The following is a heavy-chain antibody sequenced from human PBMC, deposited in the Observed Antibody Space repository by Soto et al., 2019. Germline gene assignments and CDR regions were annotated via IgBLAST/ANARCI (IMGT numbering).Heavy chain of an antibody. CDR1: GFTFSTYG. CDR2: ISYDGTNK. J-gene: IGHJ6*02. V-gene: IGHV3-30*18. CDR3: AKDLQSYGDYDYYCSGMDV. D-gene: IGHD4-17*01. Sequence: QVQLVESGGGEVQPGRSLTISCAASGFTFSTYGMHLVRQTPGKGLDWVAVISYDGTNKFYSDSVKGRFTISRDNFKNTLTLQMNSLRADDTAVYSCAKDLQSYGDYDYYCSGMDVWGLGTRVTVSS.